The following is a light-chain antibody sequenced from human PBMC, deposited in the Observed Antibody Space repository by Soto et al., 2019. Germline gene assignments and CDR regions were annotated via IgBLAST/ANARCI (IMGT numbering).Light chain of an antibody. CDR2: YAS. CDR3: QQYANLPPFT. J-gene: IGKJ3*01. CDR1: QDISNY. V-gene: IGKV1-33*01. Sequence: DIQMTQSPSSLSASVGDRVTITCQASQDISNYLNWYQQKPGKAPKLLIYYASNLETGVPSRFSGSRSGTDFTFTISSLQPEDIATYYCQQYANLPPFTFGPGTKVDIK.